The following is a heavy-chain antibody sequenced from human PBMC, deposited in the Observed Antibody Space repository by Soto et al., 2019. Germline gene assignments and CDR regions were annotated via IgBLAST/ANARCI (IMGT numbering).Heavy chain of an antibody. J-gene: IGHJ4*02. CDR3: ARDDYPYYDDSSGYHFDY. Sequence: LRLSCAASGFTFSTYNMNWVRQAPGKGLEWVSYISSSSSTIHYADSVKGRFTISRDNAKNSLYLQMNSLRAEDTAVYYCARDDYPYYDDSSGYHFDYWGQGTLVTVSS. D-gene: IGHD3-22*01. V-gene: IGHV3-48*01. CDR2: ISSSSSTI. CDR1: GFTFSTYN.